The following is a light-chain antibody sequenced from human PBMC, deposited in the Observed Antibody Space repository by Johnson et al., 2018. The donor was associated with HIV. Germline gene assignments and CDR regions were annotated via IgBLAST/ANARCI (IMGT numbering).Light chain of an antibody. CDR1: SSNIGNNY. CDR3: GTWDSSLSAGV. Sequence: QLVLTQPPSVSAAPGQKVTISCSGSSSNIGNNYVSWYQQLPGTAPKLLIYENNKRPSGIPDRFSGSKSGTSATLGITGLQTGDEGDYYCGTWDSSLSAGVFGTGTKVTVL. V-gene: IGLV1-51*02. CDR2: ENN. J-gene: IGLJ1*01.